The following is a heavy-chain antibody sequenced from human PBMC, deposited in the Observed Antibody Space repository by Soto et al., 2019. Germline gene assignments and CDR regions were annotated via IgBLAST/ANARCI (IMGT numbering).Heavy chain of an antibody. CDR3: ARDTHSTWRAHW. V-gene: IGHV3-66*01. J-gene: IGHJ4*02. CDR2: IASDGST. Sequence: EDQLVESGGGLVQPGGSLRLSYAPFGFSVSDNYMAWVRQPPGKGLEWVSVIASDGSTYHADSMKGRFIASRDTTQNRLCLKMNRLRVEDTGLYYCARDTHSTWRAHWWGQGTLVAVAS. CDR1: GFSVSDNY. D-gene: IGHD2-2*01.